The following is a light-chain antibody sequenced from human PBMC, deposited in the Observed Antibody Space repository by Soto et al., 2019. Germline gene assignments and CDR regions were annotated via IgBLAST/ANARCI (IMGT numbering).Light chain of an antibody. CDR3: QQYNSWTPWT. V-gene: IGKV3-15*01. CDR2: AAS. CDR1: QSVSSN. J-gene: IGKJ1*01. Sequence: EIGMTQSPATLSVSPGERATLSCRASQSVSSNLAWYQQKPGQTPRLLIYAASTRATGIPARFSGSGSGSEFTLTISSLQSEDFAVYYCQQYNSWTPWTFGQGTKVDI.